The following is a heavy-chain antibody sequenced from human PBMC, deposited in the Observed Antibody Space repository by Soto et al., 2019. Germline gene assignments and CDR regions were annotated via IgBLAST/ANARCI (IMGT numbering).Heavy chain of an antibody. CDR1: GFTFISYS. CDR2: ISSSSSYI. Sequence: GGSLRLSCAASGFTFISYSMNWVRQAPGKGLEWVSSISSSSSYIYYAGSVKGRFTISRDNARNSLYLQMNSLRAEDTAVYYCARDQALMVYFVYYYGMDVWGQGTTVTSP. V-gene: IGHV3-21*01. CDR3: ARDQALMVYFVYYYGMDV. J-gene: IGHJ6*02. D-gene: IGHD2-8*01.